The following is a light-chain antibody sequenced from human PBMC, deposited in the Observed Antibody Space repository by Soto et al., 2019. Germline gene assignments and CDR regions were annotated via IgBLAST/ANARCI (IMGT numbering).Light chain of an antibody. CDR1: SSDVGSYNL. CDR2: EGS. CDR3: CSYAGSSTVV. J-gene: IGLJ2*01. Sequence: QSALTQPASVSGSPGQSITISCTGTSSDVGSYNLVSWYQHHPGKAPKLMIYEGSKRPSGVSNRFSGSKSGNTASLTISGLQAEDDAEYYCCSYAGSSTVVFGGGTKLTVL. V-gene: IGLV2-23*01.